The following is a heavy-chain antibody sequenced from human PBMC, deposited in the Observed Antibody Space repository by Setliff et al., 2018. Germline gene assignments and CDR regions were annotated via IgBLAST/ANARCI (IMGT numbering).Heavy chain of an antibody. Sequence: GSLKISCAASGFTFSDSTMHWVRQASGKGLEWVGRIRTKANSYATAYATSVQDRFTISRHDSESTTYLQMNGLKTEDTAVYYCVRHMTYYDFWRGYYSTSDAFHVWGQGTMVTVSS. V-gene: IGHV3-73*01. CDR2: IRTKANSYAT. D-gene: IGHD3-3*01. J-gene: IGHJ3*01. CDR1: GFTFSDST. CDR3: VRHMTYYDFWRGYYSTSDAFHV.